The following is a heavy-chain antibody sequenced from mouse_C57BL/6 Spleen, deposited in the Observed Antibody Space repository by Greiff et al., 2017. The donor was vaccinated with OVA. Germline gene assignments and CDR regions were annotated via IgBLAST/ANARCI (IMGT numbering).Heavy chain of an antibody. D-gene: IGHD1-1*01. J-gene: IGHJ2*01. CDR1: GYTFTSYW. CDR3: ARCYYYGLAY. V-gene: IGHV1-64*01. CDR2: IHPNSGST. Sequence: QVQLQQPGAELVKPGASVKLSCKASGYTFTSYWMHWVKQRPGQGLEWIGMIHPNSGSTNYNEKFKGKATLTVDKSSSTAYMQLSSLTSEDTAVYYCARCYYYGLAYWGQGTTLTVSS.